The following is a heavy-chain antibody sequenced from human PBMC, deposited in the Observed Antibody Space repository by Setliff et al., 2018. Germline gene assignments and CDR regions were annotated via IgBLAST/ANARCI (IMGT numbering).Heavy chain of an antibody. CDR2: ISYDGSNK. Sequence: GGSLRLSCAASGFTFSSYAMHWVRQAPGKGLEWVAVISYDGSNKYYADSVKGRFTISRDNAKNSLYLQMNSLRAEDTAVYYCARDTAMGHYWGQGTLVTVSS. J-gene: IGHJ4*02. V-gene: IGHV3-30-3*01. CDR3: ARDTAMGHY. CDR1: GFTFSSYA. D-gene: IGHD5-18*01.